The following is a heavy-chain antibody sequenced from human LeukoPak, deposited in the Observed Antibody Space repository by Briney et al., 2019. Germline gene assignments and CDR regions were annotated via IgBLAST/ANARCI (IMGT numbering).Heavy chain of an antibody. CDR3: AKTQRDGDNWFDP. Sequence: PGRSLRLSCAASGFTFSSYGMHWVRQAPGKGLEWVAVIWYDGSNKYYADSVKGRFTISRDNSKNTLYLQMNSLRAEDTAVYYCAKTQRDGDNWFDPWGQGTLVTVSS. J-gene: IGHJ5*02. V-gene: IGHV3-33*06. CDR2: IWYDGSNK. CDR1: GFTFSSYG.